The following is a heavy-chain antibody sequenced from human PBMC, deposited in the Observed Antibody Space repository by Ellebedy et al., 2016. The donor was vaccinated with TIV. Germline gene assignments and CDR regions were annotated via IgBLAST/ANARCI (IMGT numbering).Heavy chain of an antibody. Sequence: GESLKISXAASGFTFSSYAMHWVRQAPGKGLEWVAVISYDGSNKYYADSVKGRFTISRDNSKNTLYLQMNSLRAEDTAVYYCASADIVVVPAAIPGLPIDYWGQGTLVTVSS. CDR3: ASADIVVVPAAIPGLPIDY. J-gene: IGHJ4*02. CDR2: ISYDGSNK. V-gene: IGHV3-30-3*01. D-gene: IGHD2-2*02. CDR1: GFTFSSYA.